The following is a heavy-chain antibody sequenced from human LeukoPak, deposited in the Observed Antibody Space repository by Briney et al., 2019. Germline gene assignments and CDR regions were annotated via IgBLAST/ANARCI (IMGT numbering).Heavy chain of an antibody. CDR3: AKDSRVVGATAFDY. Sequence: GRSLRLSCAASGFTFNSFAMHWARQAPGKGLESVAAISYDGDIQYYADSVKGRFTISRDNSKTTLYLQMNSLRADDTAVYYCAKDSRVVGATAFDYWGQGTLVTVSS. V-gene: IGHV3-30*18. D-gene: IGHD1-26*01. CDR2: ISYDGDIQ. J-gene: IGHJ4*02. CDR1: GFTFNSFA.